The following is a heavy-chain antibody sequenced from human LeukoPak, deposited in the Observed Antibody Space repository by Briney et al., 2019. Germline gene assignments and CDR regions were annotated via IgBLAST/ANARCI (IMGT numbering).Heavy chain of an antibody. Sequence: GGSLRPSCAASGFTFSSYSMNWVRQAPGKGLEWVSSISSSSSYIYYADSVKGRFTISRDNAKNSLYLQMNSLRAEDTAVYYCARPPAGFLEWLFGYYGMDVWGQGTTVTVSS. CDR1: GFTFSSYS. J-gene: IGHJ6*02. CDR2: ISSSSSYI. V-gene: IGHV3-21*01. CDR3: ARPPAGFLEWLFGYYGMDV. D-gene: IGHD3-3*01.